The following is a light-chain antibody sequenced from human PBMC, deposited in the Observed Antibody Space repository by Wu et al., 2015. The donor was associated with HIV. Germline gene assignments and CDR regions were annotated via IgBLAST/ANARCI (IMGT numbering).Light chain of an antibody. CDR2: GAS. CDR3: QQYGSSPRYT. J-gene: IGKJ2*01. Sequence: EIVLTQSPGTLSLSPGERATLSCRARQSVSSSYLAWYQQKPGQAPRLLMYGASSRATGIPDRFSGSGSGTDFTLTISRLEPEDFAVYYCQQYGSSPRYTFGQGTKLEIK. V-gene: IGKV3-20*01. CDR1: QSVSSSY.